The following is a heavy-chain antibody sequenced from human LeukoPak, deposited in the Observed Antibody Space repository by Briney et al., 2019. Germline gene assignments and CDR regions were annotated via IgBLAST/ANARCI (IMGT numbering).Heavy chain of an antibody. D-gene: IGHD5-12*01. V-gene: IGHV3-7*01. Sequence: PGGSLRLSCAASGFTFSSYSMNWVRQAPGKGLEWVANIKQDGSEKYYVDSVKGRFTISRDNAKNSLYLQMNSLRAEDTAVYYCASAGGYDWGQGTLVTVSS. CDR3: ASAGGYD. CDR2: IKQDGSEK. J-gene: IGHJ4*02. CDR1: GFTFSSYS.